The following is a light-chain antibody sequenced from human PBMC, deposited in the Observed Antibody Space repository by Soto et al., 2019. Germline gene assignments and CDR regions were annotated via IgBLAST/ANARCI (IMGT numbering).Light chain of an antibody. V-gene: IGLV2-8*01. CDR1: SSDVGAYDF. Sequence: QSALTQPPSASGSPGQSVTISCTGTSSDVGAYDFVSWFQQHPGKAPKLIIYQVTKRPSGVPVRFSGSKSGNTASLTVSGLQAEDEADYYCSSYVVSYNWVFGGGTKVTVL. CDR3: SSYVVSYNWV. CDR2: QVT. J-gene: IGLJ3*02.